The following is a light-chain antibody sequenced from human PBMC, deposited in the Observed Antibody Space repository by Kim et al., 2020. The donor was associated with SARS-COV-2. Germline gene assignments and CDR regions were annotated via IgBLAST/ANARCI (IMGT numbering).Light chain of an antibody. J-gene: IGKJ1*01. CDR2: GAS. CDR1: QGVSSD. CDR3: QQYNNWPPWT. Sequence: SPGERATLYCRASQGVSSDLAWYQWKPGQAPRLLIYGASTRATGTPARFIGARSGTEFTLTISSLQSEDIAVYYCQQYNNWPPWTFGQGTKVEIK. V-gene: IGKV3-15*01.